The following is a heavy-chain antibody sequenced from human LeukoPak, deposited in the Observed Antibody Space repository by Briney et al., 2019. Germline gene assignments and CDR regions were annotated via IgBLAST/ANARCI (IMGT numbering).Heavy chain of an antibody. CDR2: INHSGST. Sequence: SETLSLTCAVYGGSFSGHYWSWIRQPPGKGLEWIGEINHSGSTNYNPSLKSRVIISVDMSKSQFSLKLSSVTAADTAVYYCARKIFLDVWGKGTTVTVSS. V-gene: IGHV4-34*01. CDR1: GGSFSGHY. CDR3: ARKIFLDV. J-gene: IGHJ6*04.